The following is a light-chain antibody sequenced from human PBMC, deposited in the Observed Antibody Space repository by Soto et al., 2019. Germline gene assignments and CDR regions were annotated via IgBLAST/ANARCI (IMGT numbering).Light chain of an antibody. CDR3: QHYNNWPYT. Sequence: EIVMTQSPATLSVSPGERASLSCRASQSVSSNLAWYQQKLGQAPRLLIYGASTRATGIPARFSGSGSGTEFTLTISSLQSEDFAVYYCQHYNNWPYTFGQGTKLEIK. CDR1: QSVSSN. J-gene: IGKJ2*01. CDR2: GAS. V-gene: IGKV3-15*01.